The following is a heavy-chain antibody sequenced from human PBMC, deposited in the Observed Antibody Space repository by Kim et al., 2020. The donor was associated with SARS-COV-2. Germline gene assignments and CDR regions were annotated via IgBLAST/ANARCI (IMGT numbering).Heavy chain of an antibody. Sequence: GGSLRLSCAASGFTFSSYSMNWVRQAPGKGLEWVSSISSSSSYIYYADSVKGRFTISRDNAKNSLYLQMNSLRAEDTAVYYCARALGSTIFGVAYWFDPWGQGTLVTVSS. V-gene: IGHV3-21*01. D-gene: IGHD3-3*01. J-gene: IGHJ5*02. CDR3: ARALGSTIFGVAYWFDP. CDR2: ISSSSSYI. CDR1: GFTFSSYS.